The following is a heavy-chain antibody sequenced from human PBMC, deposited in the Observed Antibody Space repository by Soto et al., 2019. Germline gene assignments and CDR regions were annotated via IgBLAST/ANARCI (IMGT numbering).Heavy chain of an antibody. V-gene: IGHV1-46*01. CDR2: INPSGGRT. CDR3: ARTYCAADCPRRDFDY. D-gene: IGHD2-21*02. CDR1: GYTFSSYN. J-gene: IGHJ4*02. Sequence: ASVKVSCKASGYTFSSYNMHWVRQAPGQGLEWMGIINPSGGRTSYAQKFQDRVTMTRDTSTNTVYMELSSLRSDDTAVYYCARTYCAADCPRRDFDYWGQGTLVTVSS.